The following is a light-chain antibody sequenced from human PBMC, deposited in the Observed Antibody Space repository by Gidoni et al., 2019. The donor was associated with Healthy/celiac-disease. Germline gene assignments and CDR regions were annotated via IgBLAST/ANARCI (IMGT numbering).Light chain of an antibody. CDR3: QQYGSSPEA. V-gene: IGKV3-20*01. J-gene: IGKJ4*01. Sequence: EIVLTQSPGTLSLSPGERATLSCRASQSVSSSYLAWYQQKPGQAPRLLIYDASIRATGIPARFTGSGSGTDFTLTISRLEPEDFAVFYCQQYGSSPEAFGGXTKVEIK. CDR2: DAS. CDR1: QSVSSSY.